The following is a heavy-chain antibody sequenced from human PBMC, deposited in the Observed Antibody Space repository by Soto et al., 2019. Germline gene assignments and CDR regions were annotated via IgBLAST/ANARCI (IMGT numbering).Heavy chain of an antibody. Sequence: QITLKESGPPLVKPTQTLTLTCTFSGFSLSTSGVGVGWIRQPPGKALEGLALIYWDDDKRDSPSLKSRPTITTDTSKHPVLLTMPNIDPVDPATDYCAHGRHMRTLGLARGKRFDHRGPGTLVPGSS. CDR3: AHGRHMRTLGLARGKRFDH. V-gene: IGHV2-5*02. J-gene: IGHJ4*02. D-gene: IGHD3-9*01. CDR1: GFSLSTSGVG. CDR2: IYWDDDK.